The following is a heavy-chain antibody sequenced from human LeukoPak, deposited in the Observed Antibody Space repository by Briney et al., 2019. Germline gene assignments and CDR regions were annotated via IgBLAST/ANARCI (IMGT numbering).Heavy chain of an antibody. CDR1: GGSLSSYY. CDR2: IYYTGST. D-gene: IGHD2-21*02. J-gene: IGHJ4*02. CDR3: ARVGRYCGGDCFLDY. V-gene: IGHV4-59*01. Sequence: PSETLSLTCTVSGGSLSSYYWSWIRQPPGKGLEWIGYIYYTGSTNYNPSLKSRLTISLDMSKNQFSLRPSSVTAADTAIYYCARVGRYCGGDCFLDYWGQGTLVTVSS.